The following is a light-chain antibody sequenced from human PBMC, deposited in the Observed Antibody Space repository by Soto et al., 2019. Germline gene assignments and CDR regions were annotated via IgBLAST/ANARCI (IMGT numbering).Light chain of an antibody. CDR2: EVT. CDR3: SSYTSTNHVV. Sequence: QSALTQPASVSVSPGQSITISCTGTSSDVCGYNYVSWYQQHPGKAPKLVIYEVTKRPSGVSNRFSGSKSGNTASLTISGLQAEDETDYYCSSYTSTNHVVFGGGTKVTVL. CDR1: SSDVCGYNY. V-gene: IGLV2-14*01. J-gene: IGLJ2*01.